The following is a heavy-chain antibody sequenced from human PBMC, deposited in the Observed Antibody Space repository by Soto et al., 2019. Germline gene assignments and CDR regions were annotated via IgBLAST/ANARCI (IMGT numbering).Heavy chain of an antibody. J-gene: IGHJ4*02. CDR2: INPNSGGT. CDR3: ARVWDYYDSSGYYDY. D-gene: IGHD3-22*01. CDR1: GHTFTGYY. Sequence: ASVKVSCKASGHTFTGYYMHWVRQAPGQGLEWMGWINPNSGGTNYAQKFQGRVTMTRDTSISTAYMELSRLRSDDTAVYYCARVWDYYDSSGYYDYWGQGTLVTVSS. V-gene: IGHV1-2*02.